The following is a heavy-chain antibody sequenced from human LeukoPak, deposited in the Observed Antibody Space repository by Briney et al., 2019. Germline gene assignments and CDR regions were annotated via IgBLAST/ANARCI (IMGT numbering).Heavy chain of an antibody. D-gene: IGHD3-10*01. Sequence: GGSLRLSCVDSGFTFTNAWMSWVRQAPGKGLEWIGCIKSKTDGETTNYAEPVRGRFTISRDDSKSAVYLQMNSLKIEDTAVYYCTTDLGTYYHGSQRLIPIDYWGQGTLVTVSS. CDR1: GFTFTNAW. J-gene: IGHJ4*02. V-gene: IGHV3-15*01. CDR3: TTDLGTYYHGSQRLIPIDY. CDR2: IKSKTDGETT.